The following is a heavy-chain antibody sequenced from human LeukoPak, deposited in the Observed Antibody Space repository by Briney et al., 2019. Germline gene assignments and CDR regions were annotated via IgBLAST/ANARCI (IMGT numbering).Heavy chain of an antibody. CDR3: ARGGKHNGYSGYDFLDY. J-gene: IGHJ4*02. Sequence: SETLSLTCAVYGGSFSGYYRSWIRQPPGKGLEWIGEINRSGSTNYNPSLKSRVTISVDTSKNQFSLKLSSVTAADTAVYYCARGGKHNGYSGYDFLDYWGQGTLVTVSS. D-gene: IGHD5-12*01. V-gene: IGHV4-34*01. CDR1: GGSFSGYY. CDR2: INRSGST.